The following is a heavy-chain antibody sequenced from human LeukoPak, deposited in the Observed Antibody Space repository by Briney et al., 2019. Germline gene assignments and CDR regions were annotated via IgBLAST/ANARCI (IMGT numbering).Heavy chain of an antibody. CDR1: GFTFTSSG. D-gene: IGHD3-22*01. Sequence: GGSLRLSCAASGFTFTSSGMHWVRQAPGKGLEWVAVISYDGNNRYYADSVKGRFTVSRDNPKNTLYLQMNSLRAEDTAFYFCAKRGVVIRVILVGFHKEANYFDSWGQGALVTVSS. V-gene: IGHV3-30*18. CDR3: AKRGVVIRVILVGFHKEANYFDS. J-gene: IGHJ4*02. CDR2: ISYDGNNR.